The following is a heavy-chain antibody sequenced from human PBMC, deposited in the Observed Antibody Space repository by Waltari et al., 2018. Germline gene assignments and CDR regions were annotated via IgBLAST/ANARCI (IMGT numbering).Heavy chain of an antibody. D-gene: IGHD4-17*01. CDR1: GLTSSSYA. CDR3: ARSLYYGGLFDY. Sequence: QVQLVESGGGVVKPGRSLRLSCAASGLTSSSYALHWVRQSPGKGLEWVAVISYDGSNKYYADSVKGRFTISRDNSKNTLYLQMNSLRAEDTAVYYCARSLYYGGLFDYWGQGTLVTVSS. CDR2: ISYDGSNK. J-gene: IGHJ4*02. V-gene: IGHV3-30*01.